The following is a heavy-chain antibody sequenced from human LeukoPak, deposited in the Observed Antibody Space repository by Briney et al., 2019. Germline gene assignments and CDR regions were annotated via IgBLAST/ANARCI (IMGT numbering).Heavy chain of an antibody. CDR3: AKDRIAVAVADDAFDI. D-gene: IGHD6-19*01. CDR1: GFTFSSYW. J-gene: IGHJ3*02. CDR2: IKQDGSEK. Sequence: GGALRLSCAACGFTFSSYWMSGVGQAPGKGGEGVANIKQDGSEKNYVDSVKGRFTISRDNSKNTLYLQMNSLRAEDTAVYYCAKDRIAVAVADDAFDIWGQGTMVTVSS. V-gene: IGHV3-7*03.